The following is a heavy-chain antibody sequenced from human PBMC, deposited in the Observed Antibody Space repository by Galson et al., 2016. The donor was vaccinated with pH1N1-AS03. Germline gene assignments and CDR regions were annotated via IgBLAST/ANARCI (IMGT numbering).Heavy chain of an antibody. V-gene: IGHV1-18*01. Sequence: SCKASGYTFTTYGISWVRQAPGQGLEWMGWISAYYGDTHFAHKFQERVTLTRDTSTATAYMGLRNLRSDDTAVYYCVRESEISGVVFFNYWGQGTLVTVSS. J-gene: IGHJ4*02. CDR3: VRESEISGVVFFNY. CDR2: ISAYYGDT. D-gene: IGHD3-3*01. CDR1: GYTFTTYG.